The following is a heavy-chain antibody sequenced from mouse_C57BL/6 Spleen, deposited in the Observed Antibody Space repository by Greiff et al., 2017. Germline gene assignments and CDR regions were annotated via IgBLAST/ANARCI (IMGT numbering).Heavy chain of an antibody. CDR1: GYTFTSYW. V-gene: IGHV1-64*01. J-gene: IGHJ1*03. CDR2: IHPNSGST. D-gene: IGHD1-1*01. Sequence: QVQLKQPGAELVKPGASVKLSCKASGYTFTSYWMHWVKQRPGQGLEWIGMIHPNSGSTNYNEKFKSKATLTVDKSSSTAYMQLSSLTSEDSAVYYCARSLVATKYFDVWCTGTTVTVSS. CDR3: ARSLVATKYFDV.